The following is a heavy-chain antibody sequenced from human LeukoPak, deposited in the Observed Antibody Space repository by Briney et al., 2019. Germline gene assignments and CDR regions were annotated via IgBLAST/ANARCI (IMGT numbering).Heavy chain of an antibody. V-gene: IGHV1-2*02. CDR3: ARDPSYLYCRSTSCHRKGWFDP. J-gene: IGHJ5*02. Sequence: ASVKVSCKASGYTFTGYYMHWVRQAPGQGLEWMGWINPNSGGTNYAQKFQGRVTMTRDTSISTAYMELSRLRSDDTAVYYCARDPSYLYCRSTSCHRKGWFDPWGQGTLVTVSS. D-gene: IGHD2-2*02. CDR2: INPNSGGT. CDR1: GYTFTGYY.